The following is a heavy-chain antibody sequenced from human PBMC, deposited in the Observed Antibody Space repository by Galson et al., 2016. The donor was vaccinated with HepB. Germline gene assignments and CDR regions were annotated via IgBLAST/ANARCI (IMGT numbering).Heavy chain of an antibody. D-gene: IGHD3-9*01. J-gene: IGHJ4*02. CDR3: AREPVRLDDLLTGPPKNPDY. CDR2: ISSSSSYT. CDR1: GFTFSDYY. V-gene: IGHV3-11*06. Sequence: SLRLSCAASGFTFSDYYMSWIRQAPGKGLEWVSYISSSSSYTKCADSVKGRFTISRDNAKNSLYLQMNSLRAEDTAVYYCAREPVRLDDLLTGPPKNPDYWGQGTLVTVSS.